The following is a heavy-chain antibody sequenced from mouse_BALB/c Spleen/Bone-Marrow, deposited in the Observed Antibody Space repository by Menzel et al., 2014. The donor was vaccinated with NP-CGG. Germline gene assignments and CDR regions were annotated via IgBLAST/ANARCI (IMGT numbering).Heavy chain of an antibody. Sequence: EVQLQQSGPELVKPGASVKISCKTSGYTFXEYTMHWVKQSQGKSLEWIGGIDPNNGGTSYNQKFKGKATLTVDKSSSTAYMELRSLTSEDSAVYYCARRYYSPYVMDNWGQGTSVTVSS. V-gene: IGHV1-18*01. CDR1: GYTFXEYT. D-gene: IGHD1-1*01. CDR2: IDPNNGGT. J-gene: IGHJ4*01. CDR3: ARRYYSPYVMDN.